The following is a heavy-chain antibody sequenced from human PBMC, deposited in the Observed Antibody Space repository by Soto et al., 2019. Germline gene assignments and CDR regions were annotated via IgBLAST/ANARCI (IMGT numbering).Heavy chain of an antibody. CDR2: IVPTLALT. CDR1: GGTFHNLI. CDR3: VRWLMGTAGSDS. V-gene: IGHV1-69*08. J-gene: IGHJ4*02. D-gene: IGHD6-13*01. Sequence: QVQLVQSVAEVKKPGSSVRVACKAPGGTFHNLIITWERQARGQGHERMGRIVPTLALTDYAHSFQGRVRITAAMSATTIYLDLNTLRPEATAVYYCVRWLMGTAGSDSWGQGTLVTVSS.